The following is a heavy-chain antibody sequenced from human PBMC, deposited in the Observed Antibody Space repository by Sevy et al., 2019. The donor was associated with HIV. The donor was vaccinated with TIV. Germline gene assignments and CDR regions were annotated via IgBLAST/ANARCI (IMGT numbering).Heavy chain of an antibody. CDR3: ARDPPKGRAVAGTGGDY. J-gene: IGHJ4*02. Sequence: ASVKVSCKASGYTFTGYYMHWVRQAPGQGLEWMGWINPNSGGTNYAQKFQGRVTRTRDMSISTDYMELSRLRSDDTAVYYCARDPPKGRAVAGTGGDYWGQGTLVTVSS. V-gene: IGHV1-2*02. CDR1: GYTFTGYY. CDR2: INPNSGGT. D-gene: IGHD6-19*01.